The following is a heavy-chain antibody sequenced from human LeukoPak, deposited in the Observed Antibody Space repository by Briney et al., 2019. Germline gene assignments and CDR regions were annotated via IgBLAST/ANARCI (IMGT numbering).Heavy chain of an antibody. CDR1: VGSINGHY. Sequence: PSETLSLTCTVSVGSINGHYWTWIRQPPGKGLEWIGYASYIRGTNYNPSLKSRVSMSVDASKNEFSLKLSSVTAADTGVYYCATSYGGYVLDYWGQGALVIVSS. V-gene: IGHV4-59*11. D-gene: IGHD1-26*01. J-gene: IGHJ4*02. CDR3: ATSYGGYVLDY. CDR2: ASYIRGT.